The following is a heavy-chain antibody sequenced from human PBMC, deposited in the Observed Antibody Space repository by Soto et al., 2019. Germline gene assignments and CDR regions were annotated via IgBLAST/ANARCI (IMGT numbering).Heavy chain of an antibody. J-gene: IGHJ4*02. CDR2: IDWDDDK. V-gene: IGHV2-5*02. Sequence: QITLNESGPTQVKPRQTLTLTCTFSGFSLTTSGVGVGWIRQSPGKAPEWLALIDWDDDKRYSPSLKSRLTITKDTSKNQVVLTIANLDPADTATYYCAHRVLRTVFGLVTTTAIYFDFWGQGTPVAVAS. D-gene: IGHD3-3*01. CDR1: GFSLTTSGVG. CDR3: AHRVLRTVFGLVTTTAIYFDF.